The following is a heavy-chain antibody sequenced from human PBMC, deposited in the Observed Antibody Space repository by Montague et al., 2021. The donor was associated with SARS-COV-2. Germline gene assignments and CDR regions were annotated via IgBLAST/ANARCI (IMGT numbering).Heavy chain of an antibody. D-gene: IGHD3-16*02. V-gene: IGHV4-31*03. CDR3: ARLGFVELWLNLGWFDP. CDR2: IYYSGST. CDR1: GCSISSGGYY. J-gene: IGHJ5*02. Sequence: TLSLTCTVSGCSISSGGYYWSWIRQHPGKGLEWIGYIYYSGSTYYNPSLKSRVTISVDTSKNQFSLKLSSVTAADTAVYYCARLGFVELWLNLGWFDPWGQGTLVTVSS.